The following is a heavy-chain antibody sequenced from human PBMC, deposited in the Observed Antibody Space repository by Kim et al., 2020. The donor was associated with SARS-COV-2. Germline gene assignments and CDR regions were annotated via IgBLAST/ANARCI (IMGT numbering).Heavy chain of an antibody. Sequence: GGSLRLSCAASGFTFSSYSMIWVRQAPGKGLEWVSTITTDSNYIYYATSVKGRFTISRDNARHSLFLQMNSLRVDDTAAYYCVREDRSADYYGLDVWG. CDR2: ITTDSNYI. CDR1: GFTFSSYS. J-gene: IGHJ6*02. V-gene: IGHV3-21*01. CDR3: VREDRSADYYGLDV.